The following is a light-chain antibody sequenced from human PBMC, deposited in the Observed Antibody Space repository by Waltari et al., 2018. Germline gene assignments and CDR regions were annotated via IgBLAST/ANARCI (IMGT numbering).Light chain of an antibody. CDR1: KGRTNY. V-gene: IGKV1-9*01. Sequence: DIQLTQSPSLLSASLGDRVTITCRASKGRTNYLAWSQQHPGKAPKLLISATSTLQSGVPSRFSGSGSGTEFTLTISDLQPEDFTTYYCQQLNSYSLITFGQGTRLEIK. CDR2: ATS. CDR3: QQLNSYSLIT. J-gene: IGKJ5*01.